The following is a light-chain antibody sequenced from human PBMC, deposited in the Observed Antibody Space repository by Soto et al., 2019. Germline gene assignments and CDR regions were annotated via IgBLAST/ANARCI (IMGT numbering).Light chain of an antibody. V-gene: IGKV3-20*01. CDR1: QSVSSY. Sequence: EVVLTQSPDTLSLSPGERATLSCRASQSVSSYLAWYQQKPGQAPRLLIYGASNRATGIPDRFSGSGSGTDFTLTISRLEPEDFAVYYCQQYGSSPWTFGQGTKVDIK. CDR2: GAS. J-gene: IGKJ1*01. CDR3: QQYGSSPWT.